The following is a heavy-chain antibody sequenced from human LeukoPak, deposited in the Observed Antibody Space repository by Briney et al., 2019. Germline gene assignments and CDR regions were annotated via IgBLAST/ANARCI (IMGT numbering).Heavy chain of an antibody. D-gene: IGHD6-13*01. CDR3: ARDSYSSRGGYSQH. CDR2: SSSSSSYI. V-gene: IGHV3-21*01. Sequence: PGGSLRLSCAASGVTFSSDSMNWGRHGPEKGLGLVSSSSSSSSYIYYSDSVKGRCTISTDNTKNSLYFQMNSLRAEDTAVYYCARDSYSSRGGYSQHWGQGTLVTVSP. CDR1: GVTFSSDS. J-gene: IGHJ1*01.